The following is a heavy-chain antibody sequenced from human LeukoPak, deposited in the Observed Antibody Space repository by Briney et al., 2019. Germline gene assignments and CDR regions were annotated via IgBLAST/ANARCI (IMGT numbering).Heavy chain of an antibody. V-gene: IGHV3-48*01. J-gene: IGHJ4*02. D-gene: IGHD3-10*01. CDR3: ATYGSGSYYTFDY. CDR2: ISSSSSTI. Sequence: GGSLRLSCAASGFTFSSYSMNWVRQAPGKGLEWVSYISSSSSTIYYADSVKGRFTISRDNAKNSLYLQMNSLRAEDTAVYYCATYGSGSYYTFDYWGQGNLVTVSS. CDR1: GFTFSSYS.